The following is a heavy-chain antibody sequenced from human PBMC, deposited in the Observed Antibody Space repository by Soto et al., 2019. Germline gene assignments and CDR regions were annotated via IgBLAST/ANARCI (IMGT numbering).Heavy chain of an antibody. CDR1: GFTFTSSA. CDR2: IVVGSGNT. D-gene: IGHD2-15*01. V-gene: IGHV1-58*01. Sequence: SVKVSCKASGFTFTSSAVQWVRQARGQRLEWIGWIVVGSGNTNYAQKFQERVTITRDMSTSTAYMELSSLRSEDTAVYYCAAGLGYCSGGSCQDYYYYYGMDVWGQGTTVTVSS. CDR3: AAGLGYCSGGSCQDYYYYYGMDV. J-gene: IGHJ6*02.